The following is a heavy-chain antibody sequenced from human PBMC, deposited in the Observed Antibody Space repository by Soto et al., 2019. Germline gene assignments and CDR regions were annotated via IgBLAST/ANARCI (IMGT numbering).Heavy chain of an antibody. CDR3: VRQNTSCPIAPTGHFAS. D-gene: IGHD4-4*01. J-gene: IGHJ4*02. Sequence: GESLKISCKTSGYAFSTYWIGWVRHMPGKGLEYVGIIYPGDSDTRYSPSFHGQVTVSADKSISTTFLQWGSLKASDTAIYYCVRQNTSCPIAPTGHFASWSQGTXVPVSS. CDR1: GYAFSTYW. V-gene: IGHV5-51*01. CDR2: IYPGDSDT.